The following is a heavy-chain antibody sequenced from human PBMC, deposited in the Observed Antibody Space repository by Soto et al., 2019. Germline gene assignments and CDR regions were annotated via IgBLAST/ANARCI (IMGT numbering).Heavy chain of an antibody. V-gene: IGHV4-4*07. J-gene: IGHJ6*02. Sequence: QVQLQESGPGLVKASETLSLTCTVSVDSITTYYWSWIRQPAGKGLEWIGRIDTSGNTNYNPSLKSRVTMSLDTSKKQFSLKLTSVTAADTAVYYCARYSNNWFQTEGMDVWGQGTTVTVSS. D-gene: IGHD6-13*01. CDR2: IDTSGNT. CDR3: ARYSNNWFQTEGMDV. CDR1: VDSITTYY.